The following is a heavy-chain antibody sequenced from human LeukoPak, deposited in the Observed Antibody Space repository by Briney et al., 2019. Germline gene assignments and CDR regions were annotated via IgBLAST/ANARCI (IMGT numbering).Heavy chain of an antibody. D-gene: IGHD2-2*01. CDR1: GGTFSSYA. V-gene: IGHV1-69*04. CDR2: IIPILGIA. J-gene: IGHJ4*02. CDR3: ARFMYCSSTSCSTAFDY. Sequence: SVKVSCKASGGTFSSYAISWVRQAPGQGLELMGRIIPILGIANYAQKFQGRVTITADKSTSTAYMELSSLRSEDTAVYYCARFMYCSSTSCSTAFDYWGQGTLVTVSS.